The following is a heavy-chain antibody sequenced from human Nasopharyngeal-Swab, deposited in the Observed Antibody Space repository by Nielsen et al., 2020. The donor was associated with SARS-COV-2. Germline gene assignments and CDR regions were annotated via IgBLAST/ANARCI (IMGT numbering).Heavy chain of an antibody. CDR3: ARDLVRFLEGDWFDP. V-gene: IGHV1-69*10. Sequence: SVKVSCKASGGTFSSYAISWVRQAPGQGLEWMGGIIPILGIANYAQKFQGRVTITADKSTSTAYMELSSLRSEDTAVYYCARDLVRFLEGDWFDPWGQGTLVTVSS. CDR1: GGTFSSYA. J-gene: IGHJ5*02. CDR2: IIPILGIA. D-gene: IGHD3-3*01.